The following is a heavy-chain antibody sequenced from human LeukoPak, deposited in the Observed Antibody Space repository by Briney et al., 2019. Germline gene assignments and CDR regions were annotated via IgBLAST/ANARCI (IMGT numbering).Heavy chain of an antibody. J-gene: IGHJ4*02. CDR2: IIPIFGTA. CDR3: ARAFSSSGYAMYYFDY. V-gene: IGHV1-69*13. CDR1: GGTFSSYA. D-gene: IGHD3-22*01. Sequence: GASVKVSCKASGGTFSSYAISWVRQAPGQGLEWMGGIIPIFGTANYAQKFQGRVTITADDSTSTAYMELSSLRSEDTAVYYCARAFSSSGYAMYYFDYWGQGTLVTVSS.